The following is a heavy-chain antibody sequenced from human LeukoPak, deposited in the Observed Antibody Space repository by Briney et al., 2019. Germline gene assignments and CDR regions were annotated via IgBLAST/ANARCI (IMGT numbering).Heavy chain of an antibody. CDR3: AMPRNMYNWKLFDY. D-gene: IGHD1-20*01. V-gene: IGHV1-2*02. Sequence: ASVKVSCKTSGYSFIGYYIHWVRQAPGQGLEWMGWINPNSGGTNYAQKFQGRVTLTRDTSIRTAYMELSGLRFDDTAVYYCAMPRNMYNWKLFDYWGQGTLVTVSS. J-gene: IGHJ4*02. CDR2: INPNSGGT. CDR1: GYSFIGYY.